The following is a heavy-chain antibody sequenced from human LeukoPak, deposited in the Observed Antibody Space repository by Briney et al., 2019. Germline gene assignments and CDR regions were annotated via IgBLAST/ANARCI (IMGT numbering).Heavy chain of an antibody. CDR1: GGSISSRSYY. D-gene: IGHD2-2*01. CDR3: ARHFYCSSTSCSHYFGL. V-gene: IGHV4-39*01. CDR2: IYYSGST. Sequence: SETLSLTCTVSGGSISSRSYYWGWIRQPPGKGLEWIGSIYYSGSTYYNPSLKSRVTISVDTSKNQFSLKLSSVTAADTAVYYCARHFYCSSTSCSHYFGLWGQGTLVTVSS. J-gene: IGHJ4*02.